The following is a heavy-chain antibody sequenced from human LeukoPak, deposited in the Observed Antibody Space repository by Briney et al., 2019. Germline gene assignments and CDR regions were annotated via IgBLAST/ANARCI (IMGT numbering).Heavy chain of an antibody. CDR1: GYTLTELS. CDR3: ATEASISVAGYYFDY. Sequence: ASVKVSCKVSGYTLTELSMHWVRQAPGKGLEWMGGLDPEDGETIYAQKFQGRVTMTEDTSTDTAYMELSSLKSEDTAVYYCATEASISVAGYYFDYWGQVILVSVSS. J-gene: IGHJ4*02. V-gene: IGHV1-24*01. CDR2: LDPEDGET. D-gene: IGHD6-19*01.